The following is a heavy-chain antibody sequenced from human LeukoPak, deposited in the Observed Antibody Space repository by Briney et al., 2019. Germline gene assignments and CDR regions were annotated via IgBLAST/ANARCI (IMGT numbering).Heavy chain of an antibody. Sequence: PGGSLRLSCAASGFTFKTYEMHWVRQAPGKGLEWVAYISETGSIMYYGDSVRGRFTISRDNAEHSLYLHMNTLGSEHRAVSYCVRDTMGWNYYGLDVWGQGTTVTVSS. CDR1: GFTFKTYE. J-gene: IGHJ6*02. CDR3: VRDTMGWNYYGLDV. V-gene: IGHV3-48*03. D-gene: IGHD2-15*01. CDR2: ISETGSIM.